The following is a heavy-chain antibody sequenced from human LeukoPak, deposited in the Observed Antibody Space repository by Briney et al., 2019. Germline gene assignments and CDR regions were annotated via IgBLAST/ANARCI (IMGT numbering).Heavy chain of an antibody. CDR1: GYTFTSYA. CDR2: INAGNGNT. V-gene: IGHV1-3*01. J-gene: IGHJ6*02. CDR3: ARLDCSGGSCEYYYYYGMDV. Sequence: ASVKVSCKASGYTFTSYAMHWVRQAPGQRLEWMGWINAGNGNTKYSQKFQGRVTITRDTSASTAYMELSSLRSEDTAVYYCARLDCSGGSCEYYYYYGMDVWGQGTTVTVSS. D-gene: IGHD2-15*01.